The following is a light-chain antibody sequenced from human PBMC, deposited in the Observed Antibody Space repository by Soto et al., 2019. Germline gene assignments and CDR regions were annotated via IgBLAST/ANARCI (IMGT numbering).Light chain of an antibody. Sequence: DIQMTQSPSCLSASVGDRVTITCRASQSTSSYFNWYQQKPGKAPTLLIYVSSSFQSGFPSRFSGSGSGTDFTLTISSLQPEDFATYYCHQSYSTPRGITFGQGTRLAIK. CDR3: HQSYSTPRGIT. J-gene: IGKJ5*01. CDR2: VSS. V-gene: IGKV1-39*01. CDR1: QSTSSY.